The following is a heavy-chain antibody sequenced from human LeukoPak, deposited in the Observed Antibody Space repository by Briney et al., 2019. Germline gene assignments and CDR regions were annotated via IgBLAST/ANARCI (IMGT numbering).Heavy chain of an antibody. V-gene: IGHV1-2*06. CDR3: ASEYSSGWYEAFDI. J-gene: IGHJ3*02. CDR1: GYTFTGYY. Sequence: ASVKVSCKASGYTFTGYYMHWVRQAPGQGLEWMGRINPNSGGTNYAQKFRGRVTMTRDTSISTAHMELSRLRSDDTAVYYCASEYSSGWYEAFDIWGQGTMVTVSS. CDR2: INPNSGGT. D-gene: IGHD6-19*01.